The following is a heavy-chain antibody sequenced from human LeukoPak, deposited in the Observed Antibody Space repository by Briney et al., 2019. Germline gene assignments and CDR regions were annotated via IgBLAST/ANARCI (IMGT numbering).Heavy chain of an antibody. CDR1: GFTFSSYG. V-gene: IGHV3-30*18. CDR3: AKVFRVATITLYDY. J-gene: IGHJ4*02. D-gene: IGHD5-12*01. CDR2: ISYDGSNK. Sequence: GRSLRLSCAASGFTFSSYGMHWVRQAPGKGLEWVAVISYDGSNKYYADSVKGRFTISRDNSKNALYLQMNSLRAEDTAVYYCAKVFRVATITLYDYWGQGTLVTVSS.